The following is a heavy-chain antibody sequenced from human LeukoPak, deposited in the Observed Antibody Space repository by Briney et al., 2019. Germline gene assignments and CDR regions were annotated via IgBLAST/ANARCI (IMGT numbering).Heavy chain of an antibody. CDR3: AKPRTNTVPNEGVGY. CDR2: ISGSGGST. Sequence: GGSLRLSCAASGFTFSSYAMSWVGQAPGKGREWVSAISGSGGSTYYADSVKGRFTISRDNSKNTLYLQMNSLRAEDTAVYYCAKPRTNTVPNEGVGYWGQGTLVTVSS. CDR1: GFTFSSYA. D-gene: IGHD4-17*01. J-gene: IGHJ4*02. V-gene: IGHV3-23*01.